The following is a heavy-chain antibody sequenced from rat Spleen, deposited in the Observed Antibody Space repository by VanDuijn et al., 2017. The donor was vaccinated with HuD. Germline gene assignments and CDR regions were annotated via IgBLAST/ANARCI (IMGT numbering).Heavy chain of an antibody. CDR3: ARSSGSSFDY. CDR1: GFSFSNYD. CDR2: ITNTGGST. V-gene: IGHV5-25*01. Sequence: EVQLVESGGGLVQPGRSLKLSCAASGFSFSNYDMAWVRQAPTKGLEWVASITNTGGSTYYPDSVKGRFTISRDNAKSTLYLQMDSLRSEDTATYYCARSSGSSFDYWGQGVMVTVSS. J-gene: IGHJ2*01. D-gene: IGHD5-1*01.